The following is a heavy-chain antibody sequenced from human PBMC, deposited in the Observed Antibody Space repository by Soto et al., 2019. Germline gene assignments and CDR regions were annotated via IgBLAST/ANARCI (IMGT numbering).Heavy chain of an antibody. D-gene: IGHD1-26*01. CDR3: ARARSESVGARLGLEPHFDY. CDR1: GYTITSYY. V-gene: IGHV1-46*01. J-gene: IGHJ4*02. Sequence: QVQLVQSGAEVKNPGASVKVSCKASGYTITSYYMHWVRQAPGRGLEWMGIINPSSGGARYAQKFQGRVTMTSDTFTSTVYMELSSLRSDDTAVYYCARARSESVGARLGLEPHFDYWGQGALVTVSS. CDR2: INPSSGGA.